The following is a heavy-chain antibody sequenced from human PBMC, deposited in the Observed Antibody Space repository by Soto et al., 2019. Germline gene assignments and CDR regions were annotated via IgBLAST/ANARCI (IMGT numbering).Heavy chain of an antibody. CDR2: INHSGST. Sequence: SETLSLTCAVYGGSFSGYYWSWIRQPPGKGLEWIGEINHSGSTNYNPSLKSRVTISVDTSKNQFSLKLSSVTAADTAVYYCARGCLEASSSWYEGRYYYYMDVWGKGTTVTVSS. D-gene: IGHD6-13*01. CDR3: ARGCLEASSSWYEGRYYYYMDV. V-gene: IGHV4-34*01. J-gene: IGHJ6*03. CDR1: GGSFSGYY.